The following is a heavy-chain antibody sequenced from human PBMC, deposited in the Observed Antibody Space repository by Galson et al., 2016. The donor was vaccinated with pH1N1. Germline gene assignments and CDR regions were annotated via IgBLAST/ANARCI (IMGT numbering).Heavy chain of an antibody. CDR2: IGVYNGKT. J-gene: IGHJ6*02. D-gene: IGHD3-10*01. V-gene: IGHV1-18*01. Sequence: SVKVSCKASGYKFSSFGISWVRQAPGQRLEWMGWIGVYNGKTNYAQSFQGRVTMTADTSTDTAYMELSGLTSDDTAVYYCATETGSSGMDVWDQGTTVTVSS. CDR3: ATETGSSGMDV. CDR1: GYKFSSFG.